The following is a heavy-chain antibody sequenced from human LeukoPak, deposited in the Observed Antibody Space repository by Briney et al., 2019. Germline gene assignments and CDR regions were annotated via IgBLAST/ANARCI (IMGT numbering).Heavy chain of an antibody. D-gene: IGHD3-10*01. CDR2: ISSASNTI. Sequence: GGSLRLSCAASGFTFSSYSMNWVRQAPGKGLECVSCISSASNTIYYADSVKGRFTISRDNAKNSLYLQMNSLRAEDTAMYYCARDGWFGDYNWFDPWGQGTLVTVSS. J-gene: IGHJ5*02. CDR3: ARDGWFGDYNWFDP. V-gene: IGHV3-48*01. CDR1: GFTFSSYS.